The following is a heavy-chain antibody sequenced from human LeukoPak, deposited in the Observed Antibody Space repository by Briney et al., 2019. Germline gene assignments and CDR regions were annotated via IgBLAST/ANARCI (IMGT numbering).Heavy chain of an antibody. J-gene: IGHJ3*02. V-gene: IGHV1-69*05. D-gene: IGHD2-2*01. Sequence: SVKVSCKTSGGTFSSFAINCVRHAPGQGLEWMGRIIPIFGTSIYAPRFQGRVTITTDESTNTAYMERRSLRSEVTAIYYCAREPVPSLVVFEIWGQGTMVTVFS. CDR3: AREPVPSLVVFEI. CDR2: IIPIFGTS. CDR1: GGTFSSFA.